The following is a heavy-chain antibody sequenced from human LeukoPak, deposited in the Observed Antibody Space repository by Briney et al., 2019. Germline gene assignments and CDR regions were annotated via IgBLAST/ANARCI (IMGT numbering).Heavy chain of an antibody. CDR3: TTDLGTYYHGSQRLIPIDY. J-gene: IGHJ4*02. CDR2: IKSKTDGETT. Sequence: PGGSLRLSCAASGFTFSSYAMSWVRQAPGKGLEWIGRIKSKTDGETTNYAEPVRGRFTISRDDSKSAVYLQMNSLKIEDTAVYYCTTDLGTYYHGSQRLIPIDYWGQGTLVTVSS. V-gene: IGHV3-15*01. D-gene: IGHD3-10*01. CDR1: GFTFSSYA.